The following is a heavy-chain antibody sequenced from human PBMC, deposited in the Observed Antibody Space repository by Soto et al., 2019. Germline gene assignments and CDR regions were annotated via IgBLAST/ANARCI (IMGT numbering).Heavy chain of an antibody. CDR2: ISAYNGNT. J-gene: IGHJ4*02. CDR3: ARDSPPPRE. V-gene: IGHV1-18*01. Sequence: QVQLVQSGAEVKKPGASVKVSCKASGYTFTSYGINWVRQALGQGLEWMGWISAYNGNTNYAQNLQGRVTMTTDTYTSTVYMELRSLRSDNTAVYYCARDSPPPREWGQGTLVTVSS. CDR1: GYTFTSYG.